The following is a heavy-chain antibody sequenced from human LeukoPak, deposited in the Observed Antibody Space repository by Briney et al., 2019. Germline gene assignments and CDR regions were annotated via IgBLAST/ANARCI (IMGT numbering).Heavy chain of an antibody. V-gene: IGHV4-38-2*02. D-gene: IGHD3-16*01. CDR1: GYSITSIYY. Sequence: PSETLSLTCTVSGYSITSIYYWGWIRQPPGKGLEWIGSIHHSGDTAYNPSLKSRVTISVDTSKSQFSLKLSSVTAAVTAVYYCARSYASSGLDHWGQGTLVTVSS. CDR2: IHHSGDT. CDR3: ARSYASSGLDH. J-gene: IGHJ4*02.